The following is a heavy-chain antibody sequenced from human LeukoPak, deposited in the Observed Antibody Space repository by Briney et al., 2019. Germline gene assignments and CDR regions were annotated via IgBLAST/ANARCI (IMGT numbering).Heavy chain of an antibody. CDR2: IYPGDSDT. J-gene: IGHJ3*02. D-gene: IGHD4-11*01. Sequence: PGGPLRLSCKGSGYSFTSYWIGGLRQMPGRGLEWMAIIYPGDSDTRYSPAFQGQVTIPADKSTSTAYLQWSSLKASDTAMYYCARRLRTTVTTRAFDIWGQGTMVTVSS. V-gene: IGHV5-51*01. CDR3: ARRLRTTVTTRAFDI. CDR1: GYSFTSYW.